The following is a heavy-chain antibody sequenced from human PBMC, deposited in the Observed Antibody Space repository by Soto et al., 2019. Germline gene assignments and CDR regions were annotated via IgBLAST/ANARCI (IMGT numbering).Heavy chain of an antibody. V-gene: IGHV3-30*18. J-gene: IGHJ3*02. D-gene: IGHD3-22*01. Sequence: GGSLRLSCAASGFTFSSYGMHWVRQAPGKGLEWVAVISYDGSNKYYADSVKGRFTISRDNSKNTLYLQMNSLRAEDTAVYYCAKVLGPYYYDSSGYYLPLDAFDIWGQGTMVTVSS. CDR1: GFTFSSYG. CDR3: AKVLGPYYYDSSGYYLPLDAFDI. CDR2: ISYDGSNK.